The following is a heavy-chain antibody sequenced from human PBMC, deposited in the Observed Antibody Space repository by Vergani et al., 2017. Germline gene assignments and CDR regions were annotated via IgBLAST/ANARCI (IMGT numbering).Heavy chain of an antibody. CDR2: INPSDGRT. V-gene: IGHV1-46*01. D-gene: IGHD5-12*01. J-gene: IGHJ4*02. CDR1: GYTFTNYY. CDR3: ARGDSGYVGYFDY. Sequence: QVQLVQSGAEMKKPGASVKVSCKASGYTFTNYYMHWVRQAPGQGLEWMGIINPSDGRTTYAQKFQGRVTMTRDTSTSNVYMEVSSLRSDDTAMYSCARGDSGYVGYFDYWGQGTLVTVSS.